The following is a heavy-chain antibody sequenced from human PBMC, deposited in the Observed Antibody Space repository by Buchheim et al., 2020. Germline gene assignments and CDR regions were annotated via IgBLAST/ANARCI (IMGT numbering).Heavy chain of an antibody. CDR1: GFPFSSHE. V-gene: IGHV3-48*03. Sequence: EVHLVESGGGLVQPGGSLRLSCTASGFPFSSHEMNWVRQAPGKGPEWVSYIGSSCFSIYYADSVKGRFTMSRDNARNSLFLLVNSMRAEDTAVYYCARGPLLDYWGQGTL. CDR3: ARGPLLDY. D-gene: IGHD1-14*01. CDR2: IGSSCFSI. J-gene: IGHJ4*02.